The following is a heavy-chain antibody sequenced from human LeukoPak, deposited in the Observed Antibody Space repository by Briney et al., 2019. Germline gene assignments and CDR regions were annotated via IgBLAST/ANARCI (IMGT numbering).Heavy chain of an antibody. CDR3: ASLDRGSYYSFDC. CDR1: GFTFSSYE. D-gene: IGHD1-26*01. J-gene: IGHJ4*02. Sequence: PGGSLRLSCVASGFTFSSYEMNWVRQAPGKGLEWVSYISSSGSTIYYADSVKGRFTISRDNAKNSLYLQMNSLRAEDTAVYYCASLDRGSYYSFDCWGQGTLVTVSS. V-gene: IGHV3-48*03. CDR2: ISSSGSTI.